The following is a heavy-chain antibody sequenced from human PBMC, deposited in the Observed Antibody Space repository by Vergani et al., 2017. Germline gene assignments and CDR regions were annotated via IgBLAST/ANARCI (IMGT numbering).Heavy chain of an antibody. D-gene: IGHD4-23*01. CDR3: AKDLTYGTRSYPDY. J-gene: IGHJ4*02. Sequence: QVQLVESGGGVVQPGRSLRLSCAASGFTFSSYGMHWVRQAPGKGVEWVAVISYDGSNKYYADSVKGRFTISRDNSKNTLYLQMNSLRAEDTAVYYCAKDLTYGTRSYPDYWGQGTLVTVSS. CDR1: GFTFSSYG. V-gene: IGHV3-30*18. CDR2: ISYDGSNK.